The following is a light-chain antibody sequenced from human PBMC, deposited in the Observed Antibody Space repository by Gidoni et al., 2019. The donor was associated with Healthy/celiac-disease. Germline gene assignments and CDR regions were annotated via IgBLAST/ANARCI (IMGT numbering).Light chain of an antibody. CDR2: GAS. V-gene: IGKV3-15*01. J-gene: IGKJ1*01. CDR1: QSVSSN. CDR3: QQYNNWPRWT. Sequence: EIVMTHFPAPLSVSPGERAPLPCRASQSVSSNLAGYQQKPGQSPRLLIYGASTRATGIPARFSGSGSETEFTLTISSLQSEDFAVYYCQQYNNWPRWTFGQGTKVEIK.